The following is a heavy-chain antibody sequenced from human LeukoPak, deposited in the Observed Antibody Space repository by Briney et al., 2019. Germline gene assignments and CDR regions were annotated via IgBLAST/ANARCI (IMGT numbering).Heavy chain of an antibody. J-gene: IGHJ4*02. CDR1: GFSFSTYG. V-gene: IGHV3-33*01. Sequence: GGSLRLSCVVSGFSFSTYGMHWVRQAPGKELEWVALLWYDGVIQYYPDSVKGRFTISRDSSTNTVYLQMDSLRVEDTAVYYCARDLGHCSTGACYSTYLDYWGQGTLVNVSS. CDR3: ARDLGHCSTGACYSTYLDY. D-gene: IGHD2-15*01. CDR2: LWYDGVIQ.